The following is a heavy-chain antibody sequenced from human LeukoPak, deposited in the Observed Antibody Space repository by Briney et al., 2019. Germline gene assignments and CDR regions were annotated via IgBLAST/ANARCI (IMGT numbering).Heavy chain of an antibody. V-gene: IGHV4-61*02. Sequence: SETLSLTCTVSGGSISSGSYYWSWIRQPAGKGLEWIGRIYTSGSTNYNPSLKSRVTISVDTSKNQFSLKLSSVTAADTAVYYCARFPFIAARPEFDYWGQGTLVTVSS. CDR2: IYTSGST. D-gene: IGHD6-6*01. CDR1: GGSISSGSYY. CDR3: ARFPFIAARPEFDY. J-gene: IGHJ4*02.